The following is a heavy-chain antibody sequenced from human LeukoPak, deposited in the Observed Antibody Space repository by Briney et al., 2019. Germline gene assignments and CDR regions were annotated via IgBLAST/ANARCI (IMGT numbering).Heavy chain of an antibody. Sequence: GASVKVSCKASGYTFTSSDINWVRQAPGQGLEWMGIINPSGGTTNYAQKFRGRVTMTRDMSTSTVYMELSSLRSEDTAVYYCARDGGLQLKGEYYYYMDVWGKGTTVTVSS. CDR2: INPSGGTT. J-gene: IGHJ6*03. D-gene: IGHD5-24*01. CDR3: ARDGGLQLKGEYYYYMDV. CDR1: GYTFTSSD. V-gene: IGHV1-46*01.